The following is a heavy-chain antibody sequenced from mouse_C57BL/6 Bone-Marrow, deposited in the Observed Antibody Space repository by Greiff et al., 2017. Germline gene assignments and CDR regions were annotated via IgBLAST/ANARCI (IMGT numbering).Heavy chain of an antibody. CDR1: GFTFSDYG. J-gene: IGHJ3*01. CDR2: ISSGSSTI. V-gene: IGHV5-17*01. CDR3: ARRAITAVPFAY. Sequence: VESGGGLVKPGGSLKLSCAASGFTFSDYGMHWVRQAPEKGLEWVAYISSGSSTIYYADTVKGRFTISRDNAKNTLFLQMTSLRSEDTAMYYCARRAITAVPFAYWGQGTLVTVSA. D-gene: IGHD1-1*01.